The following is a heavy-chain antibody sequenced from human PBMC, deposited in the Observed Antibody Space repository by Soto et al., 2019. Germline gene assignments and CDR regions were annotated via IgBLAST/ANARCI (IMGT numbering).Heavy chain of an antibody. J-gene: IGHJ6*02. CDR3: ARYIPGVRYYGMDV. CDR2: IGESGTAT. Sequence: EVQLLESGGGLVQPGGSLRLSCAASGCTFSSYAMKWVRQAPGKGLEWVSLIGESGTATYYADSVKGRFTISRDNSGNTLFLEMYSLRAEDTAVYYCARYIPGVRYYGMDVWGQGTTVTVSS. V-gene: IGHV3-23*01. D-gene: IGHD2-2*01. CDR1: GCTFSSYA.